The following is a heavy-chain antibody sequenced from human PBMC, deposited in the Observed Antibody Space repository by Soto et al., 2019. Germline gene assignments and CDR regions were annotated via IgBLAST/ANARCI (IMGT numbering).Heavy chain of an antibody. J-gene: IGHJ6*02. V-gene: IGHV3-48*02. CDR2: ISSSSSTI. CDR1: GFTFSSYS. D-gene: IGHD2-2*01. Sequence: PGGSLRLSCAASGFTFSSYSMNWVRQAPGKGLEWVSYISSSSSTIYYADSVKGRFTISRDNAKNSLYLQMNSLRDEDTAVYYCARDRRHQLLGYYYGMDVWGQGTTLTVSS. CDR3: ARDRRHQLLGYYYGMDV.